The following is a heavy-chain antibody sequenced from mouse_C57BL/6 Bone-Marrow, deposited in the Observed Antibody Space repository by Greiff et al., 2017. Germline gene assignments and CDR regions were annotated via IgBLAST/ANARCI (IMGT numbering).Heavy chain of an antibody. V-gene: IGHV14-4*01. J-gene: IGHJ1*03. CDR2: IDPENGDT. CDR3: TPITTVVADWYFDV. CDR1: GFNIKDDY. Sequence: EVQLQQSGAELVRPGASVKLSCTASGFNIKDDYMHWVKQRPEQGLEWIGWIDPENGDTEYASKVQGKATIHADTSSHTAYLQLSSLTSEDTAVYYCTPITTVVADWYFDVWGTGTTVTVSS. D-gene: IGHD1-1*01.